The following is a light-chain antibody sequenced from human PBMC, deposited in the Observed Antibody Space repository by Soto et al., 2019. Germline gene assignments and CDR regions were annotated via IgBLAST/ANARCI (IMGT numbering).Light chain of an antibody. CDR2: DGS. CDR3: QQYSTYSWT. Sequence: DIQMTQSPSTLSGSVGDRVTITCRASQSIDRWLAWYQQKPGKAPKLVIYDGSTLESGVPSRFSVSGSGTEFTLTITSLQPDDFATYYCQQYSTYSWTFGQGTKVDIK. CDR1: QSIDRW. V-gene: IGKV1-5*01. J-gene: IGKJ1*01.